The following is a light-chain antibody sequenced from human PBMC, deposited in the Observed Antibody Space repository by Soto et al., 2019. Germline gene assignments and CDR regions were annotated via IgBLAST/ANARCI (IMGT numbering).Light chain of an antibody. CDR1: SFDVGNYNL. Sequence: QSAVTQPASVSGSLGQSITLSCTGTSFDVGNYNLVSWYQHHPAKAPKLIIYEDTQRPSGVSNRFSGSKSGNTASLTISGLQAEDQADYYCCSYAGSSTWLFGGGTKLTVL. CDR3: CSYAGSSTWL. V-gene: IGLV2-23*01. J-gene: IGLJ3*02. CDR2: EDT.